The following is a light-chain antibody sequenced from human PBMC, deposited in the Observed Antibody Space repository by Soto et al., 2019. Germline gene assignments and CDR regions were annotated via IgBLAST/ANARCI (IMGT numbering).Light chain of an antibody. CDR2: AAS. J-gene: IGKJ5*01. Sequence: DIQMTQSPSSLSASVGDRVTITCRASQGISNYLAWFRQKPGKVPKLLIYAASTLQSGDPSRFSDVESGTDLTLTISSLQPEDVAFYYCQMYSSALLVGQDTRLEIK. V-gene: IGKV1-27*01. CDR1: QGISNY. CDR3: QMYSSALL.